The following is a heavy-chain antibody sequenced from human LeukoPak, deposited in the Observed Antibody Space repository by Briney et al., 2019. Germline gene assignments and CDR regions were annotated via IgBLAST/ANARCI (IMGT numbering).Heavy chain of an antibody. J-gene: IGHJ5*02. Sequence: AGGSLRLSCAASGFTFSSYWMSWVRQAPGKGLEWVANIKQDGSEKYYVDSVKGQFTISRDNAKNSLYLQMNSLRAEDTAVYYCARRAYPIRADVQRGGWFDPWGQGTLVTVSS. CDR1: GFTFSSYW. V-gene: IGHV3-7*01. CDR3: ARRAYPIRADVQRGGWFDP. CDR2: IKQDGSEK. D-gene: IGHD3-16*01.